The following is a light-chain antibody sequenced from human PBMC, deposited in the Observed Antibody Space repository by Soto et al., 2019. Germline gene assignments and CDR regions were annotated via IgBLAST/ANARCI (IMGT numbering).Light chain of an antibody. CDR2: SNN. CDR1: SSSIGSNT. J-gene: IGLJ2*01. V-gene: IGLV1-44*01. CDR3: AAWGDSLNGHVV. Sequence: QSVLTQPPSASGTPGQRVTISCSGSSSSIGSNTVIWYQQVPRTAPKLLIYSNNQRPSGVPDRFSGSKSGTSASLAISGLQSEDEADYYCAAWGDSLNGHVVFGGGTKLTVL.